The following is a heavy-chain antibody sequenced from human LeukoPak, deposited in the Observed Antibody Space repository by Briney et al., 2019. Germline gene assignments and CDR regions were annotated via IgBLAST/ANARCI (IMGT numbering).Heavy chain of an antibody. Sequence: GGSLRLSCAASGFNFDDYGMSWVRQAPGKGLEWVSDISWNGGTTNYADSVKGRFTISRDNAKNSLSPQMNSLRAEDTALYYCTTNYFDTSGFYYWNWFDPWGQGTLVTVSS. CDR1: GFNFDDYG. CDR2: ISWNGGTT. CDR3: TTNYFDTSGFYYWNWFDP. D-gene: IGHD3-22*01. V-gene: IGHV3-20*04. J-gene: IGHJ5*02.